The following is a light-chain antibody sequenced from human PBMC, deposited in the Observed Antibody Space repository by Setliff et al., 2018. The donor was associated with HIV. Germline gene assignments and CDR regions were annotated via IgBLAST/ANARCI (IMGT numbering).Light chain of an antibody. Sequence: QSVLAQPASVSGSPGQSITISCTGTSSDIGGFNFVSWYLQHPDKAPKLMIYGVNNRPSGVSNRFSGPKSGNTASLTISGLQAEDEADYYCSSYSSISTQIFGTGTKVTVL. V-gene: IGLV2-14*01. CDR3: SSYSSISTQI. J-gene: IGLJ1*01. CDR1: SSDIGGFNF. CDR2: GVN.